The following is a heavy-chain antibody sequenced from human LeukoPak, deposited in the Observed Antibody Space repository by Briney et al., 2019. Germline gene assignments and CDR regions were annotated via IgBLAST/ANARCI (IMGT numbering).Heavy chain of an antibody. J-gene: IGHJ4*02. CDR3: ITRGVVA. CDR2: IKSKTDGGTI. D-gene: IGHD2-15*01. CDR1: GFPFTNAW. Sequence: GGSLRLSCAASGFPFTNAWMNWVRQAPGKGLEWGGRIKSKTDGGTIDYAAPVKGRFTISRDDSKNTLYLQMNSLKAEDTAVYYCITRGVVAWGQGTLVTVSP. V-gene: IGHV3-15*07.